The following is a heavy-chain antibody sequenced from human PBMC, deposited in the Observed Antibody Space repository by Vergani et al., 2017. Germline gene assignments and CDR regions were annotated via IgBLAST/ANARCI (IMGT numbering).Heavy chain of an antibody. J-gene: IGHJ4*02. CDR1: GYTFTSYG. D-gene: IGHD1-26*01. CDR3: ARVRVGATKLAYFDY. CDR2: ISAYNGNT. V-gene: IGHV1-18*01. Sequence: QVQLVQSGAEVKKPGASVKVSCKASGYTFTSYGISWVRQAPGQGLEWMGWISAYNGNTNYAQKLQGRVTMTTDTTTSTAYMELRSLRSDDTAVYYCARVRVGATKLAYFDYWGQGTLVTVSS.